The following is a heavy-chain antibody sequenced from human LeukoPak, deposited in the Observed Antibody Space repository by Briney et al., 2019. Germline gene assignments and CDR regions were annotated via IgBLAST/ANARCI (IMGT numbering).Heavy chain of an antibody. D-gene: IGHD3-22*01. CDR3: ASYYYDSSGYYGPLDY. Sequence: SVKVSCKASGGTFSSYAISWVRQAPGQGLECMGGIIPIFGTANYAQSLQGRVTITTDESTSTAYMELSSLRPEDTAVYYCASYYYDSSGYYGPLDYWGQGTLVTVSS. J-gene: IGHJ4*02. CDR2: IIPIFGTA. CDR1: GGTFSSYA. V-gene: IGHV1-69*05.